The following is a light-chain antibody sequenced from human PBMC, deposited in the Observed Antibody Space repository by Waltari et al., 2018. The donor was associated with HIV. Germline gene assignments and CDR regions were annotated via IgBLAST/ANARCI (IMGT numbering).Light chain of an antibody. Sequence: DIQMTQSPSTLSASVGDRVTITCRASPSISSWLAWYQQKTAKAPNLLIYKASSLESGVPSRFSGSGSWTEFTLTISSLQPDDFAAYYCQHYNSYPGTFGPGTKVEIK. CDR2: KAS. V-gene: IGKV1-5*03. J-gene: IGKJ1*01. CDR3: QHYNSYPGT. CDR1: PSISSW.